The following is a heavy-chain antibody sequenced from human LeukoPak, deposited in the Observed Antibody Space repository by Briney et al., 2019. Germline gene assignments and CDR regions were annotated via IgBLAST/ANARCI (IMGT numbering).Heavy chain of an antibody. D-gene: IGHD6-19*01. Sequence: GGSLRLSCAASGFTFSSYEMNWVRQAPGKGLEWVSYISSSGSTIYYADSVKGRFTISRDNAKNSLYLQMNSLRAEDTAVYYCARFIPQWLVPPLFDYWGQGTLVTVSS. V-gene: IGHV3-48*03. J-gene: IGHJ4*02. CDR2: ISSSGSTI. CDR3: ARFIPQWLVPPLFDY. CDR1: GFTFSSYE.